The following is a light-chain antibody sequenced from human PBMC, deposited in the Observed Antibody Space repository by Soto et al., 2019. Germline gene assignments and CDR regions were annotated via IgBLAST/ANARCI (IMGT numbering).Light chain of an antibody. V-gene: IGKV1-27*01. CDR3: QKYNSAPLT. Sequence: DIQMTQSPSSLSASVGDRVTITCRASQGISNFLAWYQQKTGKAPELLMYGASTLPSGVPSRFRGSGSGTDFTLAISSLQPEDGATYYCQKYNSAPLTFGGGTKVEIK. J-gene: IGKJ4*01. CDR2: GAS. CDR1: QGISNF.